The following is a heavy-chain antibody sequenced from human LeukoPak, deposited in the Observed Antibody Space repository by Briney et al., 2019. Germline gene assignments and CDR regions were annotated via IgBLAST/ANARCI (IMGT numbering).Heavy chain of an antibody. D-gene: IGHD3-10*01. J-gene: IGHJ4*02. Sequence: GGSLRLSCAASGFTFSSYSMNWVRQAPGKGLEWVSSISSSSSYIYYAESVKGRFTISRDNAKNSLYLQMNSLRAEDTAVYYCARMSMDYYGSGSYSEFDYWGQGTLVTVSS. V-gene: IGHV3-21*01. CDR3: ARMSMDYYGSGSYSEFDY. CDR2: ISSSSSYI. CDR1: GFTFSSYS.